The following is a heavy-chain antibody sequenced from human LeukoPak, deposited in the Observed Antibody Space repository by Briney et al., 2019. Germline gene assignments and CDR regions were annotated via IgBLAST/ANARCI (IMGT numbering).Heavy chain of an antibody. CDR2: IYYSGST. J-gene: IGHJ3*02. V-gene: IGHV4-59*08. CDR3: ARLLPWFDKQSRAFDI. D-gene: IGHD3-10*01. Sequence: PSETLSPTCTVSGGSISSYYWSWIRQPPGKGLEWIGYIYYSGSTNYNPSLKSRVTISVDTSKNQFSLKLSSVTAADTAVYYCARLLPWFDKQSRAFDIWGQGTVVTVSS. CDR1: GGSISSYY.